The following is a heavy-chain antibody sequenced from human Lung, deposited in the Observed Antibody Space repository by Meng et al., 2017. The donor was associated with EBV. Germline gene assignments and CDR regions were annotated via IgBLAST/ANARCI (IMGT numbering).Heavy chain of an antibody. V-gene: IGHV4-39*07. CDR2: IYDSGST. D-gene: IGHD3-10*01. CDR1: GGSISSNSDY. J-gene: IGHJ1*01. CDR3: LRGSGGSV. Sequence: QLQLEESGPGPVRPSETLSLTCIVSGGSISSNSDYWGWIRQPPGKGLEWIGYIYDSGSTYYSPSLKSRVSMSVDTSKNQFSLKLSSVTAADTAVYHCLRGSGGSVWGQGTLVTVSS.